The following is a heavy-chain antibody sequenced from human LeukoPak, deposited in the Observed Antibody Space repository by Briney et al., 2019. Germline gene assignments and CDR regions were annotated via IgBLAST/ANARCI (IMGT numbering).Heavy chain of an antibody. D-gene: IGHD6-13*01. CDR1: GGSISSYY. J-gene: IGHJ2*01. Sequence: QPSETLSLTCTVSGGSISSYYWSWIRQPPGKGLEWIGYIYYSGSTNYNPSLKSRVTISVDTSKNQFSLKLSSVTAADTAVYYCARVPTPAGIFIFARHWYFDLWGRGSLVTVSS. CDR3: ARVPTPAGIFIFARHWYFDL. CDR2: IYYSGST. V-gene: IGHV4-59*01.